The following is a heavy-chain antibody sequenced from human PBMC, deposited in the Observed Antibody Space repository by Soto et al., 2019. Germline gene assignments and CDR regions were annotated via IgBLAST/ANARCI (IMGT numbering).Heavy chain of an antibody. Sequence: PGGALRLCCAASGFIVNNIFMTWVRQAPGKGLEWLSTISSDDNTYYAGSVKGRFTISRDSSKNTLYLQMNSLRAEDTAVYHCARDILGGSYDFSHGGQGTLVTVSS. J-gene: IGHJ1*01. CDR2: ISSDDNT. V-gene: IGHV3-66*01. D-gene: IGHD3-3*01. CDR3: ARDILGGSYDFSH. CDR1: GFIVNNIF.